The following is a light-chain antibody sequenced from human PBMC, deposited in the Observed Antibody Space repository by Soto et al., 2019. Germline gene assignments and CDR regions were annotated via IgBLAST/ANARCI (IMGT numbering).Light chain of an antibody. Sequence: QSALTQPASVSGSPGQSITISCIGTSSDIGRYNYVSWYQQYPGKAPKFIIYDVSNRPSGVSNRFSGSKSGNTASLTISGLQAEDEADYYCSSYISSSTDVFGTGTKLTVL. V-gene: IGLV2-14*01. CDR2: DVS. J-gene: IGLJ1*01. CDR3: SSYISSSTDV. CDR1: SSDIGRYNY.